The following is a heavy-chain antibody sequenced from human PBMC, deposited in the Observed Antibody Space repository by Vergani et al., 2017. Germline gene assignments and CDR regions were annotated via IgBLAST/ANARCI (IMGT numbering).Heavy chain of an antibody. CDR3: AKTHDFSSLYSSYNWFDP. J-gene: IGHJ5*02. D-gene: IGHD3-3*01. CDR2: IYAGDSDV. Sequence: EVQLVQSGAEVKKPGESLKISCQGSGYSITNYWIAWVRQRPGKGLEWMGSIYAGDSDVRYSPSFQGQVTMSVDKSLSTAYLQWSSLKASDTATYYCAKTHDFSSLYSSYNWFDPWGKGTQVTVSS. CDR1: GYSITNYW. V-gene: IGHV5-51*03.